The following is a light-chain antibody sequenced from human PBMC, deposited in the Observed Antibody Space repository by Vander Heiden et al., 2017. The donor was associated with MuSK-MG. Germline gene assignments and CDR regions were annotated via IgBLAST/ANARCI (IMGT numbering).Light chain of an antibody. CDR3: NSRDSSGNLVV. V-gene: IGLV3-19*01. Sequence: TLRITCQGDSLRSYYASWYQQKPGQAPVLGIYGKNNRPSGIPDRFSGSSSGNTASLTITGPQAEDEADYDCNSRDSSGNLVVFGGGTKLT. CDR1: SLRSYY. J-gene: IGLJ2*01. CDR2: GKN.